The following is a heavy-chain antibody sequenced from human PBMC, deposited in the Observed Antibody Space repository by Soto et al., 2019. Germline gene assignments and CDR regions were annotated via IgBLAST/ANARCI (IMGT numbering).Heavy chain of an antibody. Sequence: GGSLRLSCAASGCTFSSYAMSWVRQAPGKGLEWVSGISGSGDSTYYADSVKGRFTISRDNSKNTLYLQMNSLRAEDTAVYYCAKGVPGIAVAGTGYFQHWGQGTLVTVSS. J-gene: IGHJ1*01. D-gene: IGHD6-19*01. V-gene: IGHV3-23*01. CDR3: AKGVPGIAVAGTGYFQH. CDR1: GCTFSSYA. CDR2: ISGSGDST.